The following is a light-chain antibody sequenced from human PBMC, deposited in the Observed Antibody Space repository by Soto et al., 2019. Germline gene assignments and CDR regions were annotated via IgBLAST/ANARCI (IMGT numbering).Light chain of an antibody. J-gene: IGKJ1*01. CDR1: QSISSW. CDR2: AAS. CDR3: QQYYSYPWT. V-gene: IGKV1-5*01. Sequence: DIQMTQSPSTLSASVGDRVTITCRASQSISSWLAWYQQKPGKAPKLLIYAASTLQSGVPSRFSGSGSGTDFTLTIGCLQSEDFATYYCQQYYSYPWTFGQGTKVDIK.